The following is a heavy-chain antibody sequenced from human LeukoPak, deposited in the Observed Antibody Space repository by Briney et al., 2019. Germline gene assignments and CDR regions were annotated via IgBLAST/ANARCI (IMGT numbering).Heavy chain of an antibody. D-gene: IGHD3-22*01. J-gene: IGHJ4*02. CDR2: ISSSSSYI. CDR1: GFTFSSYS. Sequence: PGGSLRLSCAASGFTFSSYSMNWVRQAPGKGLEWVSSISSSSSYIYYADSVKGRFTISRDNAKNSLYLQMNSLRAEDTAVYYCASSYYYDSSGYYYFHYWGQGTLVTVSS. CDR3: ASSYYYDSSGYYYFHY. V-gene: IGHV3-21*01.